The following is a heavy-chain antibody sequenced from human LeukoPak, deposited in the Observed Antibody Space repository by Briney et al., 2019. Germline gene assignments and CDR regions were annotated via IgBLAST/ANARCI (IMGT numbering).Heavy chain of an antibody. CDR3: ARGVTTIDY. CDR2: IYYSGST. J-gene: IGHJ4*02. Sequence: SETLSLTCTVSGGSISSYYWSWIRQPPGKGLEWIGYIYYSGSTNYNPSLKSRVTISVDTSKNQFSLKLSSVTAADTAVYYCARGVTTIDYWGQGTLVTVSS. D-gene: IGHD4-17*01. CDR1: GGSISSYY. V-gene: IGHV4-59*01.